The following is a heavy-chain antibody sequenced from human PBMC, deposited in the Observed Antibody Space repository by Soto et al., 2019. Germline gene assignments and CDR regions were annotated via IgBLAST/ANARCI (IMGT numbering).Heavy chain of an antibody. V-gene: IGHV3-21*01. CDR2: ISSSSSYI. CDR3: ARGATGYSSSWYYYGMDV. J-gene: IGHJ6*02. D-gene: IGHD6-13*01. CDR1: GFTFSSYS. Sequence: GSLSLSCAACGFTFSSYSMNWVRQAPGNGLEWVSSISSSSSYIYYADSVKGRFTISRDNAKNSLYLQMNSLRAEDTAVYYCARGATGYSSSWYYYGMDVWGQGTTVTVSS.